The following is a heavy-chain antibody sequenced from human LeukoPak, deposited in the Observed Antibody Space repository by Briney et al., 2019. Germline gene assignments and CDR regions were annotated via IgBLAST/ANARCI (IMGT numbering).Heavy chain of an antibody. J-gene: IGHJ3*02. CDR1: GFAFRTYS. CDR3: ARDVSYDSSGDAFDI. Sequence: GGSLRLSCAASGFAFRTYSMNWVRQAPGKGLEWVSYVSTASSFNYYADSVKGRFTISRDNAQNSLFLQMSSLRADDTAVYYCARDVSYDSSGDAFDIWGQGTMVTVSS. CDR2: VSTASSFN. D-gene: IGHD3-22*01. V-gene: IGHV3-21*06.